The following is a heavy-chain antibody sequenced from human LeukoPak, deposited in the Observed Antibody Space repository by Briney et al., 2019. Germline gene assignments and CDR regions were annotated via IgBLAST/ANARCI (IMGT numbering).Heavy chain of an antibody. V-gene: IGHV3-21*01. CDR1: GFTFSSYS. J-gene: IGHJ6*03. Sequence: WGSLRLSCAASGFTFSSYSMNWVRQAPGKGLEWVSSISSSSSYIYYADSVKGRSTTSRDNAKNSLYLQMNRLRAEDTAVYYCARDPYSGSYGNYYYYFMDVWGKGTTVTISS. CDR2: ISSSSSYI. CDR3: ARDPYSGSYGNYYYYFMDV. D-gene: IGHD1-26*01.